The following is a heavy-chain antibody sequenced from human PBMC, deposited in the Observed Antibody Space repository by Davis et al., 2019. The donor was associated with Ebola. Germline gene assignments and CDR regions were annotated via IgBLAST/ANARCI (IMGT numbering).Heavy chain of an antibody. V-gene: IGHV4-59*01. CDR3: ARRTTVTGTFDS. CDR2: IHYTGAT. Sequence: SETLSLTCTVSGGSISSYYWSWIRQPPGKGLEYIGYIHYTGATNYNPSLKSRVTISLDTSYNEFSLKLSSVTAADTALYYCARRTTVTGTFDSWGQGTLVTVSA. D-gene: IGHD4-17*01. J-gene: IGHJ4*02. CDR1: GGSISSYY.